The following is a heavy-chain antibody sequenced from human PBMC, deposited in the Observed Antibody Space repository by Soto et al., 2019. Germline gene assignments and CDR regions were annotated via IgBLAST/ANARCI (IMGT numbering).Heavy chain of an antibody. Sequence: QVQLVQSAAEVKKPGSSVKLSCKASGGTFSSYASSWVRQAPGPGLEWMGGIIPIFGTANYAQKFQCRITITAENTTSTAYMELSSLSSEEKAEDYCASFFEWGTNGMDVWCRGTTVTDSS. CDR1: GGTFSSYA. CDR3: ASFFEWGTNGMDV. CDR2: IIPIFGTA. D-gene: IGHD3-3*01. V-gene: IGHV1-69*06. J-gene: IGHJ6*02.